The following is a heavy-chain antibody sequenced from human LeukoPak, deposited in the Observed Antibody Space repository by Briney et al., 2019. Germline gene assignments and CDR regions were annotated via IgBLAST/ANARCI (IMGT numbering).Heavy chain of an antibody. CDR1: GGSISSYY. CDR3: AREREWSTTMYDY. D-gene: IGHD2/OR15-2a*01. J-gene: IGHJ4*02. CDR2: IYYSGST. V-gene: IGHV4-59*01. Sequence: PSETLSLTCTVSGGSISSYYWSWIRQPPGKGLEWIGYIYYSGSTNYNPSLKSRVTISADTSKNQFSLKLSSVTAADTAVYYCAREREWSTTMYDYWGQGTLVTVSS.